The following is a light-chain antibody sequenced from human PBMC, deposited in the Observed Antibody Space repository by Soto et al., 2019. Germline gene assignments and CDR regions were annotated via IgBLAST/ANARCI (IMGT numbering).Light chain of an antibody. V-gene: IGKV1-39*01. CDR1: QSISSY. CDR3: QHSYRTPRT. CDR2: AAS. J-gene: IGKJ2*01. Sequence: DIQMTQSPSSLSASVGDRVTITCRASQSISSYLNWYQQKPGKAPKLLIYAASSLQSGVPSRFSCSGSGTGFSLTNSSLQPEDFATYYCQHSYRTPRTFGQGTQVEIK.